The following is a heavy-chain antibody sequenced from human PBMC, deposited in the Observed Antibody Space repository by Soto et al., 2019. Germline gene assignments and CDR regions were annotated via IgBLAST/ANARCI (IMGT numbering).Heavy chain of an antibody. CDR2: TYRKGGST. CDR1: GFTISSYA. V-gene: IGHV3-64D*08. J-gene: IGHJ4*02. Sequence: EVHLVESGAGLVQPAVSLRLSCSTSGFTISSYAMHWVRQAPGKGLESVSDTYRKGGSTHYAACGRGRFTISTDNSKNTLNLQMRSLRAEDTAVYYCVRDLWGFESWGQGALVTVPS. D-gene: IGHD3-16*01. CDR3: VRDLWGFES.